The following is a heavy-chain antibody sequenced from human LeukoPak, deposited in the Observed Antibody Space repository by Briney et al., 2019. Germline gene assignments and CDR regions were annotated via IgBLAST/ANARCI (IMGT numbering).Heavy chain of an antibody. J-gene: IGHJ4*02. Sequence: GGSLTLSCAASGFTFSSYSMNWVRQAPGKGLEWVSSISSSSSYIFYADSVKGRFTISRDNAKNSLYLQMNSLRAEDTAVYYCARDYYDSSGYYHGDYWGQGTLVTVSS. CDR2: ISSSSSYI. CDR3: ARDYYDSSGYYHGDY. CDR1: GFTFSSYS. V-gene: IGHV3-21*01. D-gene: IGHD3-22*01.